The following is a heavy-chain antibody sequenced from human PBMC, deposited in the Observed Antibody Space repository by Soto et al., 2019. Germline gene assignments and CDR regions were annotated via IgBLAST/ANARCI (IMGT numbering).Heavy chain of an antibody. Sequence: EVQMLESGGGLVQPGGSLRLSCAASGFPFSNYAMTWVRQAPGKGLEWVSGISGNTGHAYYADSVKDRFTISRDNSKNTLYLQMDSLRAEDTAVYYCAKFPSQYICGSYLRYYDYWGQGTLVTVSS. CDR2: ISGNTGHA. CDR3: AKFPSQYICGSYLRYYDY. V-gene: IGHV3-23*01. D-gene: IGHD3-16*02. J-gene: IGHJ4*02. CDR1: GFPFSNYA.